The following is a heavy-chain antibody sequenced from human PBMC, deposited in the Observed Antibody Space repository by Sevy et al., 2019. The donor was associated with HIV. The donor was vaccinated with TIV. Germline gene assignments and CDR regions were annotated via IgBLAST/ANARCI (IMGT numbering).Heavy chain of an antibody. CDR3: ARRPDFGVVIPTGVMDV. Sequence: VSLRLSCAASGFTFSTYAMTWVRQAPGKGLQWVSVISGSGGSTYYADSVKGRFTISRDNSKNTMYLQMNSLRAEDTAVYYCARRPDFGVVIPTGVMDVWGQGTTVTVSS. J-gene: IGHJ6*02. V-gene: IGHV3-23*01. CDR2: ISGSGGST. D-gene: IGHD3-3*01. CDR1: GFTFSTYA.